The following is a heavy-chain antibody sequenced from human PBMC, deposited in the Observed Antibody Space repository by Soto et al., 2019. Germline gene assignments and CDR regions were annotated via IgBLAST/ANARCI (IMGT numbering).Heavy chain of an antibody. CDR1: GFTFSTYG. J-gene: IGHJ6*02. CDR2: IWSDGSNE. D-gene: IGHD3-10*01. CDR3: ARDIMVRGRSYYGMDV. Sequence: QVQLVESGGGVDQPGMSLRLSCAASGFTFSTYGVHWVRQAPGKGLEWVAVIWSDGSNEYYADSVKGRFTISRDNSKNTLFLQMDSLTTEDTAVYYCARDIMVRGRSYYGMDVWGQGTTVTVSS. V-gene: IGHV3-33*01.